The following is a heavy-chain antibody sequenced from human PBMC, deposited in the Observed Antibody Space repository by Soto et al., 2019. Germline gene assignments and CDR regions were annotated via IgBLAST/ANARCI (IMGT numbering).Heavy chain of an antibody. CDR2: LTPGGETT. V-gene: IGHV3-23*01. CDR1: GFTFSDFA. Sequence: EVHLLESGGGLVQPGGSLRLSCVASGFTFSDFAMTWVRQAPGEGLEWVSALTPGGETTHYMYSVRGRFTISRDNAKNTLYLEINSLTAADTAVYYCAKDSPLSGRYQDLDYWGQGTLVTVSS. J-gene: IGHJ4*02. D-gene: IGHD1-26*01. CDR3: AKDSPLSGRYQDLDY.